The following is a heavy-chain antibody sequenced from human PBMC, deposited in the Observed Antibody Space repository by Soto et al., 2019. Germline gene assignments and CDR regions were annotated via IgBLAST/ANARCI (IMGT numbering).Heavy chain of an antibody. D-gene: IGHD1-26*01. J-gene: IGHJ4*02. V-gene: IGHV3-64*01. Sequence: PGGSLRLSCAASGFTFSSYAMHWVRQAPGKGLEYVSAISSNGGSTYYANSVKGRFTISRDNSKNTLYLQMGSLRAEDMAVYYCARVVVFASGKLFDYWGQGTLVTVSS. CDR1: GFTFSSYA. CDR3: ARVVVFASGKLFDY. CDR2: ISSNGGST.